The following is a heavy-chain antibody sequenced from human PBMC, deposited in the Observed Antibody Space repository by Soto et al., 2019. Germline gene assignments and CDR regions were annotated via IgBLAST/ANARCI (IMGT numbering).Heavy chain of an antibody. CDR2: IIPIFGTA. J-gene: IGHJ6*02. V-gene: IGHV1-69*13. CDR1: GGTFSSYA. Sequence: ASVKVSCKASGGTFSSYAISWVRQAPGQGLEWMGGIIPIFGTANYAQKFQGRVTITADESTSTAYMELSSLRSEDTAVYYCARSLAFFGVVTNYYYYYGMDVWGQGTTVTVSS. D-gene: IGHD3-3*01. CDR3: ARSLAFFGVVTNYYYYYGMDV.